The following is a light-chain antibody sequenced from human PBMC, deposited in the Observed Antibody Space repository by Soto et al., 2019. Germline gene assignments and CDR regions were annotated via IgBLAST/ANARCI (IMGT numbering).Light chain of an antibody. J-gene: IGLJ3*02. V-gene: IGLV1-44*01. CDR1: TSNIGSNT. Sequence: QAVVTQPPSASGTPGQRVAISCSGSTSNIGSNTVSWFQQLPGTAPKLLIFTNNKRPSGVSDRFSGSKSGTSASLAISGLQSEDEADYYCAAWDDSLTGPVFGGGTKVTVL. CDR2: TNN. CDR3: AAWDDSLTGPV.